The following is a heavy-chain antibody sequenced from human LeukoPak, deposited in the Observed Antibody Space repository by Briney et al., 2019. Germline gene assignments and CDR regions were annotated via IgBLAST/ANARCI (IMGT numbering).Heavy chain of an antibody. D-gene: IGHD3-10*01. Sequence: GGSLRLSCAASGFTVSSNYMSWVRQAPGQGQELVSVIYSGGSTYYADSVKGRFTISRDNSKNTLYLQMDSLRAEDTALYYCAKGSGINHYHWIDPWGQGTLVTVSS. CDR3: AKGSGINHYHWIDP. CDR2: IYSGGST. J-gene: IGHJ5*02. V-gene: IGHV3-53*01. CDR1: GFTVSSNY.